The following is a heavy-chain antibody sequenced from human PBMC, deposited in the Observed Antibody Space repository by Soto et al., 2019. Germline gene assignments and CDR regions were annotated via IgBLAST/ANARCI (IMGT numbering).Heavy chain of an antibody. CDR1: GGTFSSYA. D-gene: IGHD3-9*01. Sequence: ASVKVSCKASGGTFSSYAISWVRQAPGQGLEWMGGIIPIFGTANYAQKFRGRVTITADEPTSTAYMELSSLRSEDTAVYYCARDRGGFNDILAGYAMAYYNHYGMDVWGQGATVTV. J-gene: IGHJ6*02. CDR3: ARDRGGFNDILAGYAMAYYNHYGMDV. V-gene: IGHV1-69*13. CDR2: IIPIFGTA.